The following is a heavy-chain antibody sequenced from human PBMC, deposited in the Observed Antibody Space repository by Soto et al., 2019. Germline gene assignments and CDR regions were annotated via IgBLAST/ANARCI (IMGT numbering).Heavy chain of an antibody. V-gene: IGHV1-69*06. Sequence: GASVKVSCKASGGTFSSYAISWERQAPGQGLEWMGGIIPIFGTANYAQKFQGRVTITADKSTSTAYMELSSLRSEDTAVYYCARGSGMGTPDGSFDIWGQGTMVTVSS. D-gene: IGHD1-7*01. CDR1: GGTFSSYA. J-gene: IGHJ3*02. CDR3: ARGSGMGTPDGSFDI. CDR2: IIPIFGTA.